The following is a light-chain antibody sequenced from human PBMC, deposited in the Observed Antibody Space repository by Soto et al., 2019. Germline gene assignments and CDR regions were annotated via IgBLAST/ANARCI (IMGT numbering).Light chain of an antibody. J-gene: IGLJ2*01. Sequence: QSVLTQPASVSGSPGQSITISCTGTNNDVGGHMYVSWYQHQAGKVPKLIIYEIDNRPSGVSDRFSGSKSGNTASLTISGRQAEDEAAYYCSAYRRGIIVFGGGTKLTVL. CDR1: NNDVGGHMY. CDR2: EID. CDR3: SAYRRGIIV. V-gene: IGLV2-14*01.